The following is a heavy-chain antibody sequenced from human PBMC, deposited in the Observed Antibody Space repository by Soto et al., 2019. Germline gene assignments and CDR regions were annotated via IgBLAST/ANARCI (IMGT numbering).Heavy chain of an antibody. J-gene: IGHJ4*02. CDR2: IYYSGST. CDR1: GGSISSSSYY. Sequence: QLQLQESGPGLVKPSETLSLTCTVSGGSISSSSYYWGWIRQPPGKGLEWIGSIYYSGSTYYNPSLKSRVTISVDTSKNQFSLKLSSVTAADTAVYYCAAPHSGYGPVGYWGQGTLVTVSS. D-gene: IGHD5-12*01. V-gene: IGHV4-39*01. CDR3: AAPHSGYGPVGY.